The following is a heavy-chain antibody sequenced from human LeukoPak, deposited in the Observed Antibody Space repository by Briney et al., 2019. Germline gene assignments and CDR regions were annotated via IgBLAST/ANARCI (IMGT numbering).Heavy chain of an antibody. D-gene: IGHD3-10*01. Sequence: ASVKVSCKASGYTFTSYAMHWVRQAHGQRLEWMGWINAGNGNTKYSQKFQGRVTITRDTSASTAYMELSSLRSEDTAVYYCARDLLLWFGELQYYFDYWGQGTLVTVSS. V-gene: IGHV1-3*01. CDR1: GYTFTSYA. CDR2: INAGNGNT. CDR3: ARDLLLWFGELQYYFDY. J-gene: IGHJ4*02.